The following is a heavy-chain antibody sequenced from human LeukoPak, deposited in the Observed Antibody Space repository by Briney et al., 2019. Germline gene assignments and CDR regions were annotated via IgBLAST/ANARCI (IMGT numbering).Heavy chain of an antibody. CDR3: VRVTATYYYGSGSPDYFDY. CDR1: GGSISSYY. V-gene: IGHV4-59*01. Sequence: SETLSLTCTVSGGSISSYYWSWIRQPPGKGLEWIGYIYYSGSTNYNPSLKSRVTISVDTSKNQFSLKLSSVTAADTAVYYCVRVTATYYYGSGSPDYFDYWGQGTLVTVSS. CDR2: IYYSGST. D-gene: IGHD3-10*01. J-gene: IGHJ4*02.